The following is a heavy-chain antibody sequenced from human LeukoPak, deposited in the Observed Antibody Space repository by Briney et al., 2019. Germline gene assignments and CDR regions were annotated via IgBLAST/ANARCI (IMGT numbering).Heavy chain of an antibody. CDR3: AKSIRGDVGYQ. D-gene: IGHD2-2*01. J-gene: IGHJ4*02. V-gene: IGHV3-23*01. CDR2: ISGSGGGT. Sequence: GGSLRLSCAASGFTFSSYAMSWVRQASGKGLEWVSAISGSGGGTYYADSVKGRFTISRDNSKNTLYLQMNSLRAEDTAVYYCAKSIRGDVGYQWGQGTLVTVSS. CDR1: GFTFSSYA.